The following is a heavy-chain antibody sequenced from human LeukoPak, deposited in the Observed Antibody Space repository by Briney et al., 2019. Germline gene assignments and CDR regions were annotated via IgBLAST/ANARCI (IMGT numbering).Heavy chain of an antibody. Sequence: ASVKVSCKSSGYTFTGYYMHWVRQPRGQGLEWMGWIHSNSGGTNYAQKFQGRVTMNRDTYISTAYMELSRLRSDDTAVYYCARGFEDCSGGSWSYRYNWFDPWGEGTLVTVSS. J-gene: IGHJ5*02. D-gene: IGHD2-15*01. V-gene: IGHV1-2*02. CDR2: IHSNSGGT. CDR1: GYTFTGYY. CDR3: ARGFEDCSGGSWSYRYNWFDP.